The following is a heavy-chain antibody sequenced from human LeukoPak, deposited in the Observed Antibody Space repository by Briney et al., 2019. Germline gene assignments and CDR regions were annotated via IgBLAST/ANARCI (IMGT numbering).Heavy chain of an antibody. D-gene: IGHD3-22*01. J-gene: IGHJ4*02. CDR1: GFTFSRYG. Sequence: PGRSLRLSCAASGFTFSRYGMHWVRQAPGKGLEWVAVISYDGSNKYYADSVKGRFTISRDNSKNTLYLQMNSLRAEDTAVYYCAKDHSSYSSGYSFFDYWGQGTLVTVSS. CDR2: ISYDGSNK. V-gene: IGHV3-30*18. CDR3: AKDHSSYSSGYSFFDY.